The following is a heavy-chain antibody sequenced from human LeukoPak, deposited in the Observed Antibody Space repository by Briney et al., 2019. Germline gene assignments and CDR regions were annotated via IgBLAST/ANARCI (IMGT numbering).Heavy chain of an antibody. Sequence: ASVKVSCKASGYTFTSYGISWARQAPGQGLEWMGWISGYNGNTNYAQKLQGRVTMTTDTSTSTAYMELRSLRSDDTAVYYCARVRADYYGSGKTFYYYYYYMDVWGKGTTVTVSS. CDR1: GYTFTSYG. CDR2: ISGYNGNT. D-gene: IGHD3-10*01. V-gene: IGHV1-18*01. J-gene: IGHJ6*03. CDR3: ARVRADYYGSGKTFYYYYYYMDV.